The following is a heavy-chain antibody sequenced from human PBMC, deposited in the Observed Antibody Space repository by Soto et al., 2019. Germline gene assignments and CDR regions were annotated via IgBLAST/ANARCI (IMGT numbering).Heavy chain of an antibody. CDR3: ARGGPLLWFRESLGTHY. V-gene: IGHV3-66*01. Sequence: PGGSLRLSCAASGFTVSSNYMSWVRQAPGKGLEWVSVIYSGGSTYYADSVKGRFTISRDNSKNTLYLQMNSLRAEDTAVYYCARGGPLLWFRESLGTHYRGQETLVSGPS. CDR2: IYSGGST. CDR1: GFTVSSNY. D-gene: IGHD3-10*01. J-gene: IGHJ4*02.